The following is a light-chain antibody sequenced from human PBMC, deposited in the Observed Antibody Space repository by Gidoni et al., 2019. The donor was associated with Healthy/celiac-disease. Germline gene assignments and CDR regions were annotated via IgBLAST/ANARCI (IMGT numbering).Light chain of an antibody. CDR1: QSISSW. Sequence: DSQMTQAPSTLSASVGDRVTITCRASQSISSWLAWYQQKPGKAPKLLIYKASSLESGVPSRFRGSGSGTEFTLTIRSLQPDDFATYYCQQYNSYRTFGQGTKVEIK. J-gene: IGKJ1*01. CDR2: KAS. V-gene: IGKV1-5*03. CDR3: QQYNSYRT.